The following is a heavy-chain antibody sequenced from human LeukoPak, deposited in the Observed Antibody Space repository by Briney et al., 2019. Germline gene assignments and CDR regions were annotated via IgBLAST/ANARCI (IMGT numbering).Heavy chain of an antibody. D-gene: IGHD3-10*01. V-gene: IGHV1-18*01. CDR3: ARAQNGPYYYGSGSYETTVFDY. CDR2: IIAYNGNT. Sequence: GASVKVSCKASGYTFTSYAMNWVRQAPGQGLEWMGWIIAYNGNTNYAQKLQGRVTMTTDTSTSTAYMELRSLRSDDTAVYYCARAQNGPYYYGSGSYETTVFDYWGQGTLVTVSS. CDR1: GYTFTSYA. J-gene: IGHJ4*02.